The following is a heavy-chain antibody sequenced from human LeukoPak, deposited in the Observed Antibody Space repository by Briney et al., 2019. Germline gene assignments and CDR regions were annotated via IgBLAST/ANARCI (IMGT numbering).Heavy chain of an antibody. V-gene: IGHV3-30*02. D-gene: IGHD1-20*01. CDR1: GFTFSIYG. CDR2: IRYDGSNK. CDR3: AKDIGYNWNVGFDP. J-gene: IGHJ5*02. Sequence: GGSLRLSCAASGFTFSIYGMHWVRQAPGKGLEGVAFIRYDGSNKYYADSVKGPFTISRDNSKNTLYLQMNSLRVEDTAVYYCAKDIGYNWNVGFDPWGQGTLVTVSS.